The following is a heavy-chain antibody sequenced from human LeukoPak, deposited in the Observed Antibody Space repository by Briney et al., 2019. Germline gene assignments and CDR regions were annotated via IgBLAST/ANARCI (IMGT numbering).Heavy chain of an antibody. CDR1: GFTFSNFW. CDR2: IKQDETEK. J-gene: IGHJ4*02. CDR3: TRGWYNGFDY. Sequence: PGESLRLSCTASGFTFSNFWMGWVRQAPGKGLEWVANIKQDETEKFYLGSVKGRFTISRDNAKNSLYLQMNSLRVEDTALYYCTRGWYNGFDYWGQGTLVTVSS. V-gene: IGHV3-7*03. D-gene: IGHD6-13*01.